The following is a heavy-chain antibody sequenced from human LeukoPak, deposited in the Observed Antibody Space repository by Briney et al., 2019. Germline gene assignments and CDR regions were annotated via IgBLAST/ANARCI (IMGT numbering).Heavy chain of an antibody. CDR2: ISAYNGNT. Sequence: GASVKVSCKXSGYTFTSYGISWVRQAPGQGLEWMGWISAYNGNTNYAQKLQGRVTITTDTSTSTAYMELRSLRSDDTAVYYCARDYGSGSYYTPLDYWGQGTLVTVSS. CDR3: ARDYGSGSYYTPLDY. D-gene: IGHD3-10*01. J-gene: IGHJ4*02. V-gene: IGHV1-18*01. CDR1: GYTFTSYG.